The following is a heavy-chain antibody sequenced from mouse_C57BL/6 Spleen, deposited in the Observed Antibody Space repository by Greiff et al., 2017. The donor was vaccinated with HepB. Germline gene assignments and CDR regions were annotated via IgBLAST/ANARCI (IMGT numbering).Heavy chain of an antibody. CDR1: GFTFSDYY. CDR3: ASPGSFWFAY. Sequence: EVNLVESGGGLVQPGGSLKLSCAASGFTFSDYYMYWVRQTPEKRLEWVAYISNGGGSTYYPDTVKGRFTISRDNAKNTLYLQMSRLKSEDTAMYYCASPGSFWFAYWGQGTLVTVSA. J-gene: IGHJ3*01. V-gene: IGHV5-12*01. CDR2: ISNGGGST.